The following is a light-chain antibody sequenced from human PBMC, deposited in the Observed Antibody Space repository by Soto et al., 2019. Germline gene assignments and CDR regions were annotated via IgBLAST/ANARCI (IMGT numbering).Light chain of an antibody. J-gene: IGLJ2*01. V-gene: IGLV1-44*01. CDR3: AAWDGSLNNVL. CDR1: ASSIGTNT. Sequence: QSVLTQPPSASGTPGQRVTISCSGSASSIGTNTVNWYRQLPGTAPKLLICGDNQRPSGVPDRFSGSKSGTSASLAISGLQSEDEAEYYCAAWDGSLNNVLFGGGTKVTVL. CDR2: GDN.